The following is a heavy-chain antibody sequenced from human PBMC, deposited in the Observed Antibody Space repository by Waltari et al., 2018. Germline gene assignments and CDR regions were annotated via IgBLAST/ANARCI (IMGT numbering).Heavy chain of an antibody. J-gene: IGHJ6*03. Sequence: QVQLQESGPGLVKPSETLSLTCTVSGGSISSYYWSWIRQPAGKGLEWIGRIYTSWSTSYNTTLKSRVTMSVDTSNNQFSLKLSLDIAADTAVYYCAGALAPADYLPYYYYMDVWGKGTTVTISS. V-gene: IGHV4-4*07. D-gene: IGHD4-17*01. CDR3: AGALAPADYLPYYYYMDV. CDR2: IYTSWST. CDR1: GGSISSYY.